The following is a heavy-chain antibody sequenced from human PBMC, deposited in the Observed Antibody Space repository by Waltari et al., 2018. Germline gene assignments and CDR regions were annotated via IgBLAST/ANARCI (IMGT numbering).Heavy chain of an antibody. CDR1: GGSISSYY. Sequence: QVQLQESGPGLVKPSETLSLTCPVSGGSISSYYWSWIRQPPGKGLEWIGYIYYSGSTNYNPSLKSRVTISVDTSKNQFSLKLSSVTAADTAVYYCARGPDSSSWIDYWGQGTLVTVSS. D-gene: IGHD6-13*01. V-gene: IGHV4-59*01. CDR3: ARGPDSSSWIDY. CDR2: IYYSGST. J-gene: IGHJ4*02.